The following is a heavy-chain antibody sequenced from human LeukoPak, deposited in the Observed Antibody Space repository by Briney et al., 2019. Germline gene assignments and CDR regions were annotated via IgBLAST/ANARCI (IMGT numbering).Heavy chain of an antibody. CDR2: MSGSGDTT. CDR3: AKSVMLTGLFDY. Sequence: PGGSLRLSCAASGFTFSNFAMSWVRQPPGKGLEWVSAMSGSGDTTYYTDSVKGRFTISRDNSKNTVYLQMTSLRAEDTAVYYCAKSVMLTGLFDYWGQGTLVTVSS. CDR1: GFTFSNFA. J-gene: IGHJ4*02. D-gene: IGHD3-9*01. V-gene: IGHV3-23*01.